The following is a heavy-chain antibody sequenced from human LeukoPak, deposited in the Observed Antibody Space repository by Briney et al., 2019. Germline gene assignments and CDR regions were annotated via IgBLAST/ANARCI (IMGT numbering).Heavy chain of an antibody. Sequence: SETLSLTCTVSGGSISSGSYYWSWIRQPAGKGLEWIGRIYTSGSTNYNPSLKSRVTISVDTSKNQFSLKLSSVTAADTAFYYCARQMGHDLTEFDSWGQGTLVTVSS. CDR1: GGSISSGSYY. CDR3: ARQMGHDLTEFDS. V-gene: IGHV4-61*02. CDR2: IYTSGST. J-gene: IGHJ4*02. D-gene: IGHD1-1*01.